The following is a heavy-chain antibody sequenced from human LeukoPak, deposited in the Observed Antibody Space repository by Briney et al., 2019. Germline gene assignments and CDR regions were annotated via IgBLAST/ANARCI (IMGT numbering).Heavy chain of an antibody. CDR1: GFTFSSYA. J-gene: IGHJ5*02. D-gene: IGHD1-1*01. CDR2: ISDSGYTT. CDR3: AKDPVAATGTGRINWFDP. V-gene: IGHV3-23*01. Sequence: GGSLRLSCAASGFTFSSYAMSWVRQAPGKGLEWVSSISDSGYTTYYADSVKGRFTISRDNSKYALYLQMSSLRADDTALYYCAKDPVAATGTGRINWFDPWGQGTLVTVSS.